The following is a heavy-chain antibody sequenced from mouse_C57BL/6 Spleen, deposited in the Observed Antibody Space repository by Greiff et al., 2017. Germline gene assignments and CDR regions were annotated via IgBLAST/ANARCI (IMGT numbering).Heavy chain of an antibody. CDR2: INPGSGGT. CDR1: GYAFTNYL. D-gene: IGHD1-1*01. Sequence: VKLLESGAELVRPGTSVKVSCKASGYAFTNYLIEWVKQRPGQGLEWIGVINPGSGGTNYNEKFKGKATLTADKSSSTAYMQLSSLTSEDSAVYFCARALITTVVAPHDYAMDYWGQGTSVTVSS. J-gene: IGHJ4*01. V-gene: IGHV1-54*01. CDR3: ARALITTVVAPHDYAMDY.